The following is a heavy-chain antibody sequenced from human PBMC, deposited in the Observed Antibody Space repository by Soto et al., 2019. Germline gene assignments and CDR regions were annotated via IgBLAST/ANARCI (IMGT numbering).Heavy chain of an antibody. J-gene: IGHJ5*02. D-gene: IGHD3-9*01. CDR1: GYSFTSYW. CDR3: ARYWDILTGYYQNWFDP. V-gene: IGHV5-51*01. CDR2: IYPGDSDT. Sequence: GESLKISCKGSGYSFTSYWIGWVRQMPGKGLEWMGIIYPGDSDTRYSPSFQGQVTISADKSISTAYLQWSSLKASDTAMYYCARYWDILTGYYQNWFDPWGQGTLVTVSS.